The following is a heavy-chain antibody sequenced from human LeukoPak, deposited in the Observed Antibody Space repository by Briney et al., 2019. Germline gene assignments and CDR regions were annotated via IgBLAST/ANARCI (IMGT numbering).Heavy chain of an antibody. CDR1: GFTVSSSF. Sequence: GGSLRLSCAASGFTVSSSFMSWVRQAPGKGLDWVSVIYSGGSTYYADSVKGRFTISRDNSKNTLYLQMNSLRADDTAVYYCVRDGVDYSFEYWGQGTLVTVSS. V-gene: IGHV3-53*01. D-gene: IGHD4-11*01. CDR2: IYSGGST. CDR3: VRDGVDYSFEY. J-gene: IGHJ4*02.